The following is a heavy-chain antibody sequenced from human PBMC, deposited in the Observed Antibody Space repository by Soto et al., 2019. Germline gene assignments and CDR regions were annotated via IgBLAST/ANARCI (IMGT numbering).Heavy chain of an antibody. CDR1: GDSISTVDYF. V-gene: IGHV4-30-4*01. Sequence: PSETLSLNCSVSGDSISTVDYFWAWIRQPPGQALEYIGYIYKSATTYYNPSFESRVAISLDTSKSQFSLNVTSVTAADTAVYFCARGRYCLTGRCFPNWFDSWGQGTLVTVSS. J-gene: IGHJ5*01. CDR2: IYKSATT. CDR3: ARGRYCLTGRCFPNWFDS. D-gene: IGHD2-15*01.